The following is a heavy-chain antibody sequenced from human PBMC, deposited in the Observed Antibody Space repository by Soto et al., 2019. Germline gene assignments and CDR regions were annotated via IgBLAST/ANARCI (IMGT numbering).Heavy chain of an antibody. CDR1: GYTFTSYG. CDR3: ARALLPTFYDFWSGSLGY. V-gene: IGHV1-18*01. D-gene: IGHD3-3*01. J-gene: IGHJ4*02. Sequence: ASVKVSCKASGYTFTSYGISWVRQAPGQGLEWMGWISAYNGNTNYAQKLRGRVTMTTDTSTSTAYMELRSLRSDDTAVYYCARALLPTFYDFWSGSLGYWGQGTLVTVSS. CDR2: ISAYNGNT.